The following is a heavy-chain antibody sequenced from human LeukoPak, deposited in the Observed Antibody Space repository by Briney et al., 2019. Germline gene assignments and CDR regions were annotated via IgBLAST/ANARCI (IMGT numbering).Heavy chain of an antibody. CDR3: ARVSAVMDHAFDI. CDR1: GYTFTGFY. Sequence: ASVKVSCKASGYTFTGFYMHWVRQAPGQGLEWMGWISPNSGGSNSAQKFQGRVTMTRDTSISTAYMELSRLRSEDTAVYYCARVSAVMDHAFDIWGQGTMVTVSS. V-gene: IGHV1-2*02. D-gene: IGHD2-2*01. J-gene: IGHJ3*02. CDR2: ISPNSGGS.